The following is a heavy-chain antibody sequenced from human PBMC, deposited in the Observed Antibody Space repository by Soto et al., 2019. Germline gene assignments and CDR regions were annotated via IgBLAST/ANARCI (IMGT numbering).Heavy chain of an antibody. CDR3: ARAGTFYYNTSDQDPHYGMDV. J-gene: IGHJ6*02. Sequence: VEPLKISRNGAGCRFTTYWVRWVSPVPWKGLEWMGIIYPTDSRTRYSPSFQGQVTISADKSISTAYLQWSSLKASDTAMYYCARAGTFYYNTSDQDPHYGMDVWGQATSVT. CDR1: GCRFTTYW. CDR2: IYPTDSRT. D-gene: IGHD3-22*01. V-gene: IGHV5-51*01.